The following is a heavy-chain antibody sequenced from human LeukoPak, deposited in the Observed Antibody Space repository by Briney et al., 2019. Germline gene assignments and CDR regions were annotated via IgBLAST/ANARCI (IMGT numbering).Heavy chain of an antibody. CDR2: IYYSGST. V-gene: IGHV4-59*12. CDR1: GGSISSYY. Sequence: SETLSLTCTVSGGSISSYYWSWIRQPPGKGLEWIGFIYYSGSTNYNPCLKSRVTISVDTSKNQFSLKLSSVTAADTAVYYCTRDPNYGSGSGDWGQGTLVTVSS. D-gene: IGHD3-10*01. CDR3: TRDPNYGSGSGD. J-gene: IGHJ4*02.